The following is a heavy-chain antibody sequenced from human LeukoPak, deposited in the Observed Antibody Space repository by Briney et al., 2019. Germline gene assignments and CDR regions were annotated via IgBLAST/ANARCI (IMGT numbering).Heavy chain of an antibody. CDR1: GFSLSTTGGG. D-gene: IGHD5-24*01. CDR3: ARIARDGYNPYFDY. J-gene: IGHJ4*02. Sequence: SGPTLVKPTQTLTLTCTLSGFSLSTTGGGVGWIRQPRGKALEWLAITFWNDDKSYSPSLKSRLTITKDTSKNQVVLIMTNMDPVDTATYYCARIARDGYNPYFDYWGQGTLVTVSS. CDR2: TFWNDDK. V-gene: IGHV2-5*01.